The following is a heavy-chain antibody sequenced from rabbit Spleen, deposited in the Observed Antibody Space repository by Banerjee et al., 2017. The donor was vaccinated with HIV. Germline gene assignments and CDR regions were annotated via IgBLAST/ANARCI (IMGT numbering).Heavy chain of an antibody. J-gene: IGHJ6*01. CDR2: IAGSSSGFT. Sequence: QSLEESGGGLVQPEGSLALTCKASGFSFSSSYYICWVRQAPGKGLEWISCIAGSSSGFTYSATWSKGRFTISKTSSTTVTLQMTSLTAADTATYFCARDTGSSFSSYCMDLWGQGTLVTVS. V-gene: IGHV1S40*01. CDR3: ARDTGSSFSSYCMDL. CDR1: GFSFSSSYY. D-gene: IGHD8-1*01.